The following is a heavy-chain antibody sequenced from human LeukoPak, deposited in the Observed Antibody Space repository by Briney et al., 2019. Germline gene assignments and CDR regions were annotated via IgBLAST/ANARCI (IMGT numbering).Heavy chain of an antibody. Sequence: GASVKVSCKASGYTFTSYAMNWVRQAPGQGLEWMGWINTNTGNPTYAQGFTGRFVFSLHTSVSTAYLQISSLQAEDTAVYYCASSYRSGYYFTGGYWGQGTLVTVSS. V-gene: IGHV7-4-1*02. J-gene: IGHJ4*02. CDR3: ASSYRSGYYFTGGY. CDR2: INTNTGNP. CDR1: GYTFTSYA. D-gene: IGHD3-3*01.